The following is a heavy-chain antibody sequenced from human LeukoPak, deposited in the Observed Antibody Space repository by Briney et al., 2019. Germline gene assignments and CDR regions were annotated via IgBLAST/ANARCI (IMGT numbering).Heavy chain of an antibody. CDR1: GGSISSSSYY. Sequence: TTSETLSLTCTVSGGSISSSSYYWGWIRQPPGKGLEWIGSIYYSGSTYYNPSLKSRVTMSVDTSKNQFSLKLSSVTAADTAVYYCARDYGGNPWYFDLWGRGTLVTVSS. D-gene: IGHD4-23*01. CDR3: ARDYGGNPWYFDL. CDR2: IYYSGST. V-gene: IGHV4-39*07. J-gene: IGHJ2*01.